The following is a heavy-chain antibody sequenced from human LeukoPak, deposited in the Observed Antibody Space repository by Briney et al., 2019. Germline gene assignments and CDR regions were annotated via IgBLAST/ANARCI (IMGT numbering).Heavy chain of an antibody. CDR1: GFTFSSYG. V-gene: IGHV3-30*18. CDR3: AKDRSSGPHYYYGMDV. CDR2: ISYVGDDQ. J-gene: IGHJ6*02. D-gene: IGHD6-25*01. Sequence: GRSLRLSCAASGFTFSSYGIHWVRQAPGKGLEWVAVISYVGDDQFYAESVKGRFTISRDNSEKTVFLQMNSLRGEDTDVYYCAKDRSSGPHYYYGMDVWGQGTTVIVSS.